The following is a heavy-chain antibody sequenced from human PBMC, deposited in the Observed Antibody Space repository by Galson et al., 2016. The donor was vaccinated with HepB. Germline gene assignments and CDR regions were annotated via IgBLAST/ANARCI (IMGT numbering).Heavy chain of an antibody. CDR2: INQDGSEK. J-gene: IGHJ4*02. D-gene: IGHD2-2*02. V-gene: IGHV3-7*02. CDR3: ASSHIPYYYDY. Sequence: SLRLSCAASGFSFRNHWMIWGRQAPGKGLEWVAYINQDGSEKDYVGSVKGRFTISRDNAKNSLYLQMNSLRAEDTAVYYCASSHIPYYYDYWGQGTLVTVSS. CDR1: GFSFRNHW.